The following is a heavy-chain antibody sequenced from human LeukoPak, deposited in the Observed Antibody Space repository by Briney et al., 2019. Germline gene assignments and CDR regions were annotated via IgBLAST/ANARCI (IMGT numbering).Heavy chain of an antibody. CDR2: INPNSGGT. CDR3: ARDYCYYYYGMDV. J-gene: IGHJ6*02. Sequence: ASVKVSCKASGYTFTGYYMHWVRQAPGQGLEWMGWINPNSGGTNYAQKFQGRVTMTRDTSISTAYMELSRLRSDDTAVYYCARDYCYYYYGMDVWGQGTTVTVSS. V-gene: IGHV1-2*02. CDR1: GYTFTGYY.